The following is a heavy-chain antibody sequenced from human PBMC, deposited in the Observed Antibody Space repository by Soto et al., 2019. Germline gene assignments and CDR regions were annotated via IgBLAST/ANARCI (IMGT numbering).Heavy chain of an antibody. J-gene: IGHJ4*02. CDR3: ARYAVAGNGGVRFDY. Sequence: QVQLQESGPGLVKPSETLSLTCTVSSGSISTYYWSWIRQPPGKGLEWIGYIYYSGSTNYNPSLKSRVTISVDTSKNQFSLTLISVTAADTAVYYCARYAVAGNGGVRFDYWGQGTLVTVSS. D-gene: IGHD6-19*01. V-gene: IGHV4-59*01. CDR1: SGSISTYY. CDR2: IYYSGST.